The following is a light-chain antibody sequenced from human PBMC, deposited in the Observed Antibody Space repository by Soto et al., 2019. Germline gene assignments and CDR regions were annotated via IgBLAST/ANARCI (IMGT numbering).Light chain of an antibody. CDR2: DVS. Sequence: QSVLTQPRSVSGSPGQSVTISCTGTSSDVGGYNYVSWYQQHPGKAPKLMIYDVSKRPSGVPDRFSGSKSGNTASLTISVLQAEDEADYYCCSYAGSYTCVVFGGGTKLTVL. V-gene: IGLV2-11*01. CDR3: CSYAGSYTCVV. J-gene: IGLJ2*01. CDR1: SSDVGGYNY.